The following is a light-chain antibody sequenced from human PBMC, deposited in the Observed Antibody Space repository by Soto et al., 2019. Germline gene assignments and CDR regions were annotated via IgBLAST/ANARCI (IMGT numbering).Light chain of an antibody. Sequence: EIVMTQSPATLPVSPGEKETVSWRANQNVYGNVAWYQQRPGQAPRLLIYRASTRATGIPARFSGSGSGTEFTLTISSLQSEDFTVYSCLQYHNLWAFGQGTKVDIK. CDR2: RAS. J-gene: IGKJ1*01. CDR1: QNVYGN. CDR3: LQYHNLWA. V-gene: IGKV3-15*01.